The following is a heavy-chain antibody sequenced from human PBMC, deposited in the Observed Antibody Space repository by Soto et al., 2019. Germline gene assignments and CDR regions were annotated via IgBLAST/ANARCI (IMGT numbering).Heavy chain of an antibody. D-gene: IGHD1-1*01. Sequence: PGESLKISCKGSGYKFTNYWLSWVRQTPGKGLEWMGRIDPSDSYINYSPSFRGHVTLSIDESISTAHLQWSSLKASDTATYYCAIVTAETAYHYFDFWGQGTLVTVSS. V-gene: IGHV5-10-1*01. J-gene: IGHJ4*02. CDR3: AIVTAETAYHYFDF. CDR1: GYKFTNYW. CDR2: IDPSDSYI.